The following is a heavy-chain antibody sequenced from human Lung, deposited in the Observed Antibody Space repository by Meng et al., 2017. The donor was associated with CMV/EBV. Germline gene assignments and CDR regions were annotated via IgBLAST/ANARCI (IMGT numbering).Heavy chain of an antibody. CDR3: AREQNYGDFYYYYYGLDV. D-gene: IGHD4-17*01. J-gene: IGHJ6*02. CDR2: INPISGDT. Sequence: ASXXVSXKASGYTFTDYYIHWVRQAPGQGLEWMGWINPISGDTNFAQKFPGRVTLTRDTSINTAYMELSGLKSDDTAVYYCAREQNYGDFYYYYYGLDVWGQGXTVTVSS. CDR1: GYTFTDYY. V-gene: IGHV1-2*02.